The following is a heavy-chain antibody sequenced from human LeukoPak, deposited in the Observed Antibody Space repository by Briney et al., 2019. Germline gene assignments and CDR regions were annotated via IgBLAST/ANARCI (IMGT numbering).Heavy chain of an antibody. V-gene: IGHV1-2*06. CDR2: INPNSGGT. J-gene: IGHJ6*02. Sequence: ASVKVSCKASGYTFTGYYMHWVRQAPGQGLEWMGRINPNSGGTNYAQKFQGRVTMTRDTSISTAYMELSRLTSDDTAVYYCARDELWNGYYSVNYNYYGMDVWGQGITVTVSS. D-gene: IGHD3-3*01. CDR1: GYTFTGYY. CDR3: ARDELWNGYYSVNYNYYGMDV.